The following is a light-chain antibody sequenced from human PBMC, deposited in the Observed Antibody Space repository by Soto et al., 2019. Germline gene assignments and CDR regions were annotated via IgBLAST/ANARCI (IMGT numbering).Light chain of an antibody. CDR2: GAS. CDR1: QSVSRN. CDR3: QQYNNWPPLT. Sequence: EIVMTQSPATLSVSPGERATLSCRASQSVSRNLAWYRQKPGQPPRLLIYGASARATGIPARFSGSGSGTDFSLTISSLQSEDFAVYYCQQYNNWPPLTFGGGTKVDIK. J-gene: IGKJ4*01. V-gene: IGKV3-15*01.